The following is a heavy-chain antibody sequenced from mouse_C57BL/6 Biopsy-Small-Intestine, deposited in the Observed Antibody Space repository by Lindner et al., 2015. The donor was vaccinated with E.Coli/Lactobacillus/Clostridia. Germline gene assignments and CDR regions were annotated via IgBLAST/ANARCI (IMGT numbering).Heavy chain of an antibody. Sequence: VQLQESGPGLARPSQTLSLTCSVTGYSITSDYWNWIRKFPGNKLEYMGYISYSGNTYYNPSLKSRISITRDTSKNQYYLQLNSVTTEDTATYYCARSMVAACFSKDFSLDYWGQGTSVTVSS. J-gene: IGHJ4*01. V-gene: IGHV3-8*01. D-gene: IGHD2-5*01. CDR1: GYSITSDY. CDR3: ARSMVAACFSKDFSLDY. CDR2: ISYSGNT.